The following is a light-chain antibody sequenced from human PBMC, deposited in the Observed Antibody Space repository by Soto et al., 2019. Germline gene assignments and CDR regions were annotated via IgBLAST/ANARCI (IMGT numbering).Light chain of an antibody. V-gene: IGKV2-30*01. CDR3: MQGSHWPWT. CDR1: QSLVSSDGSTF. Sequence: DVVMTQSPLSLPVTLGQPASISCRSSQSLVSSDGSTFLHWFHQRPGQSPRRLIYKVSNRDSGVPDRFRDSGSGTDFTLKISRVEAEDVGVYYCMQGSHWPWTFGQGTKVETK. J-gene: IGKJ1*01. CDR2: KVS.